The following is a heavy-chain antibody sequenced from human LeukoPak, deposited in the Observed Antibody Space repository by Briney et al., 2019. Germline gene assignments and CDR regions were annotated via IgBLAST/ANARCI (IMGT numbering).Heavy chain of an antibody. CDR2: ISGSGGST. J-gene: IGHJ4*02. CDR3: AKGSRITMIVVVTLVPFFFDY. V-gene: IGHV3-23*01. D-gene: IGHD3-22*01. CDR1: GFTFSSYA. Sequence: GGSLRLPCAASGFTFSSYAMSWVRQAPGKGLEWVSAISGSGGSTYYADSVKGRFTISRDNSKNTLYLQMNSLRAEDTAVYYCAKGSRITMIVVVTLVPFFFDYWGQGTLVTVSS.